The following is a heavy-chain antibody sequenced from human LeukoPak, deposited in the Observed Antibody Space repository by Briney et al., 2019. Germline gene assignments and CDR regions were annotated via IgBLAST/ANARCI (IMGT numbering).Heavy chain of an antibody. D-gene: IGHD3-3*01. CDR2: IKSKTDGGTT. J-gene: IGHJ3*02. Sequence: GGSLGLSCAASGFTFSNAWMSWVRQAPGKGLEWVGRIKSKTDGGTTDYAAPVKGRFTISRDDSKNTLYLQMNSLKTEDTAVYYCTAKTKYYDFWSGYSGDDAFDIWGQGTMVTVSS. CDR3: TAKTKYYDFWSGYSGDDAFDI. V-gene: IGHV3-15*01. CDR1: GFTFSNAW.